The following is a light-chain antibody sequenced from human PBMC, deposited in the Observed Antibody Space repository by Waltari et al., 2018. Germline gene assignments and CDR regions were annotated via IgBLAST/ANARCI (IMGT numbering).Light chain of an antibody. CDR2: GAS. CDR1: QSVSSNF. J-gene: IGKJ4*01. V-gene: IGKV3-20*01. Sequence: EIVLTQSPGTLSLSPGERATLSCRASQSVSSNFLAWYQKKPGQAPRLLIYGASSRATGIPDMVSGSGSGTDFTLTISRLEPEDFAVYYCQQYGSSPLTFGGGTKVEIK. CDR3: QQYGSSPLT.